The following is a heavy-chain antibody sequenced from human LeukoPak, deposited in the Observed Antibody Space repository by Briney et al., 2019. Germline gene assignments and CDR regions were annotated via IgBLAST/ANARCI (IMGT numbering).Heavy chain of an antibody. Sequence: ASVKVSCKVSGYTLTELSMHWVRQAPGQGLEWMGWISAYNGNTNYAQKLQGRVTMTTDTSTSTAYMELRSLRSDDSAVYYCARALWFGEHYADYWGQGTLVTVSS. CDR1: GYTLTELS. D-gene: IGHD3-10*01. J-gene: IGHJ4*02. V-gene: IGHV1-18*01. CDR3: ARALWFGEHYADY. CDR2: ISAYNGNT.